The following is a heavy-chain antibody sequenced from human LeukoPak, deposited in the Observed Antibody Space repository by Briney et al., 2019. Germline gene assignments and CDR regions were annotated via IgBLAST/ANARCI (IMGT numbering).Heavy chain of an antibody. D-gene: IGHD4-17*01. CDR1: GYTFTSDY. CDR2: INPSGGST. J-gene: IGHJ4*02. Sequence: ASVKVSCKASGYTFTSDYMHWVRQAPGQGLEWMGIINPSGGSTSYAQKFQGRVTMTRDMSTSTVYMELSSLRSEDTAVYYCARDQPQYGDYVTPLDYWGQGTLVTVSS. V-gene: IGHV1-46*01. CDR3: ARDQPQYGDYVTPLDY.